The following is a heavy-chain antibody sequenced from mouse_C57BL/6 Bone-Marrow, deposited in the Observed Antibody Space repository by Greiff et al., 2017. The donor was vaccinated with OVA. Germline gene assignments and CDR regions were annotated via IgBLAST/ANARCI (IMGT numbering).Heavy chain of an antibody. Sequence: VQLVESGPGLVQPSQSLSITCTVSGFSLTSYGVHWVRQPPGKGLEWLGVIWSGGSTDYNAALISRLSISKDNSKSQVFFKMNSLQADDTAIYYCAKGIWGRSEFAYWGQGTLVTVSA. CDR2: IWSGGST. CDR3: AKGIWGRSEFAY. D-gene: IGHD1-1*01. V-gene: IGHV2-4*01. J-gene: IGHJ3*01. CDR1: GFSLTSYG.